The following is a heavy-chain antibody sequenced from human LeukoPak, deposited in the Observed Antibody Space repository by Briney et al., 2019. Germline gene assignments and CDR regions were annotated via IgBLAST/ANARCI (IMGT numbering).Heavy chain of an antibody. J-gene: IGHJ4*02. D-gene: IGHD3-16*02. CDR2: IFNRGTT. V-gene: IGHV4-59*11. CDR3: ARGNVWGSYRSEFDY. CDR1: GGSINSHY. Sequence: SETLSLTCSVSGGSINSHYWSWIRQPPGKRLEWIGYIFNRGTTNYNPSLRSRVTMSLDTSRDQFFLRLTSVTAADTAVYYCARGNVWGSYRSEFDYWGQGTLVTVSS.